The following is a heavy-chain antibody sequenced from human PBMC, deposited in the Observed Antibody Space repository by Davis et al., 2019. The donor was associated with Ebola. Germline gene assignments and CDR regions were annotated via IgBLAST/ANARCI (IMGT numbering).Heavy chain of an antibody. V-gene: IGHV3-74*01. CDR1: GFTISNFW. J-gene: IGHJ2*01. CDR2: VNSEGTRI. D-gene: IGHD4-17*01. Sequence: GESPKISCAASGFTISNFWMHWVRQAPGKGLVWVSRVNSEGTRINYADSVQGRFTITRDNAKNTLYLHMASLGADDTAVNYCARAPTTAISQSGDFDLWGRGTLVVVSS. CDR3: ARAPTTAISQSGDFDL.